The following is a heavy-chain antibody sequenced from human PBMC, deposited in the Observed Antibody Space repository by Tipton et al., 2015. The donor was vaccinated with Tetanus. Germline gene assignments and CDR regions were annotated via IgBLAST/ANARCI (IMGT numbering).Heavy chain of an antibody. J-gene: IGHJ4*02. CDR3: ARGGDTYFGSSCFYDW. V-gene: IGHV4-31*03. CDR1: GASISSGGYF. D-gene: IGHD3-22*01. CDR2: IYYSGST. Sequence: TLSLTCSVSGASISSGGYFWNWIRHRPGKGLEWIGYIYYSGSTFYNPSLKSRVTISVDTSNNQFSLRLSSVTAADTAVYYCARGGDTYFGSSCFYDWWGQGTRVTVSS.